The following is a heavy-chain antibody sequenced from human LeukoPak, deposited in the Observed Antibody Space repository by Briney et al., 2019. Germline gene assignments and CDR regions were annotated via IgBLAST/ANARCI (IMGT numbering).Heavy chain of an antibody. CDR3: AREGGSSSWYGLGY. D-gene: IGHD6-13*01. CDR1: GGSISSSSYY. Sequence: PSETPSLTCTVSGGSISSSSYYWGWIRQPPGKGLEWIGSIYYSGSTYYNPSLKSRVTISVDTSKNQFSLKLSSVTAADTAVYYCAREGGSSSWYGLGYWGQGTLVTVSS. V-gene: IGHV4-39*07. J-gene: IGHJ4*02. CDR2: IYYSGST.